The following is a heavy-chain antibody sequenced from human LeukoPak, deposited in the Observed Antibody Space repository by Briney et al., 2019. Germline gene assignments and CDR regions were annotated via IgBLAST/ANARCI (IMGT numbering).Heavy chain of an antibody. Sequence: SETLSLTCAAYGGSFSGYYWSWIRQPPGKGLEWIGEINHSGSTNYNPSLKSRVTISVDTSKNQFSLKLSSVTAADTAVYYCARGSAGTSPFDYWGQGTLVTVSS. CDR1: GGSFSGYY. V-gene: IGHV4-34*01. CDR3: ARGSAGTSPFDY. D-gene: IGHD6-19*01. J-gene: IGHJ4*02. CDR2: INHSGST.